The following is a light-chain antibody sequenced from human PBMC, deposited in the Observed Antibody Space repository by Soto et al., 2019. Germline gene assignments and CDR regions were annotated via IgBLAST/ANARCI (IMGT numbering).Light chain of an antibody. CDR3: SSYTSSATQV. Sequence: QSVLTQPASVSGSPGQSITISCTGTSSDVGTYNYVSWYQQHPGKAPKLMIYEVNNRPSGVSYRFSGSKSGNTASLTISGLQPEDESHYYCSSYTSSATQVFGGGTKLTVL. J-gene: IGLJ3*02. CDR2: EVN. V-gene: IGLV2-14*01. CDR1: SSDVGTYNY.